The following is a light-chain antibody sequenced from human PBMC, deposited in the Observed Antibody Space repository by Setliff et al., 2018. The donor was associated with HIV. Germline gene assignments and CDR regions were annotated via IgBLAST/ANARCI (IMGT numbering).Light chain of an antibody. CDR1: SSDVGAYNY. CDR2: EVS. CDR3: CSYTSSNTDV. J-gene: IGLJ1*01. V-gene: IGLV2-14*01. Sequence: QSVLAQPASVSGSPGQSITTSCTGTSSDVGAYNYVSWYQQYPGKAPKLMIYEVSNRPSGVSNRFSGSKSGNTASLTISGLQAEDEADYYCCSYTSSNTDVFGTGTKVTVL.